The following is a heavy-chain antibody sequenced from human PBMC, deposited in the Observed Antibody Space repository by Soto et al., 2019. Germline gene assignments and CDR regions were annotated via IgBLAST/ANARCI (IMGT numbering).Heavy chain of an antibody. CDR3: ARSGGDY. CDR2: ISSSSDTI. J-gene: IGHJ4*02. Sequence: AGSMRLSCAASGFIFSSSSMNWVRQAPGKGLEWVSYISSSSDTIYYADSVKGRFTISRDNAKNSLYLQVNSLRDEDTAVYYCARSGGDYWGQGTLVTVSS. V-gene: IGHV3-48*02. CDR1: GFIFSSSS. D-gene: IGHD1-1*01.